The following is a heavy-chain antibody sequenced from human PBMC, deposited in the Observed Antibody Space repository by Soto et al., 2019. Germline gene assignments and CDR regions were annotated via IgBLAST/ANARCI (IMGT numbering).Heavy chain of an antibody. Sequence: SETLSLTCAVSGGSISSSSYYWGWIRQPPGKGLEWIGSLFYSGSTYYNPSLKGRLTISVDTSKNQFSLNLTSLTAADTAVYYCASRQKYYASFDYWGQGTRVTVSS. D-gene: IGHD3-10*01. CDR2: LFYSGST. CDR3: ASRQKYYASFDY. V-gene: IGHV4-39*01. J-gene: IGHJ4*02. CDR1: GGSISSSSYY.